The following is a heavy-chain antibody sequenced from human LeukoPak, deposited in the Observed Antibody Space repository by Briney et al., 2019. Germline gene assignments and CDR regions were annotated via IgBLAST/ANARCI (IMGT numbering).Heavy chain of an antibody. CDR2: IYSSGST. CDR3: ARGGKATVVTM. V-gene: IGHV4-4*07. D-gene: IGHD4-23*01. Sequence: SETLSLTCTVSGGSIDSYYWSWIRQPAGKGLEWIGRIYSSGSTNYNPSLKSRVSMSVDMSKNQFSLKLTSVTAADTALYSCARGGKATVVTMWGQGILVTVSS. J-gene: IGHJ4*02. CDR1: GGSIDSYY.